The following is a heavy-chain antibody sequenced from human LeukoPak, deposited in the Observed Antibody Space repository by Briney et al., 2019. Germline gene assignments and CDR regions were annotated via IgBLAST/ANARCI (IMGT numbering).Heavy chain of an antibody. CDR1: GGSISSSIYY. CDR3: ARKNIPSPRIRYSSDWIGRAFES. V-gene: IGHV4-39*07. Sequence: PSETLSLTCTVSGGSISSSIYYWGWIRQPPGKGLEWIGSIYYSRSTYYNPSLKSRVTISVDKSKNQFSLKVRSVTAADTAVYSCARKNIPSPRIRYSSDWIGRAFESWGQGTLVTVSS. D-gene: IGHD6-25*01. J-gene: IGHJ4*02. CDR2: IYYSRST.